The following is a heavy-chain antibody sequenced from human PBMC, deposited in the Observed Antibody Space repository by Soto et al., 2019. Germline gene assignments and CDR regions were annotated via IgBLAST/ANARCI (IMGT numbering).Heavy chain of an antibody. CDR2: ITSSSVT. J-gene: IGHJ4*02. D-gene: IGHD2-2*01. V-gene: IGHV3-48*01. Sequence: GGSLRLSCAASGFTFSTHSMNWVRQAPGKGLEWISYITSSSVTMYADSVKGRSTISRDNAKNSLYLQMNSLRAEDTAVYFCVGEVGFQLIYWGQGTLVTVSS. CDR3: VGEVGFQLIY. CDR1: GFTFSTHS.